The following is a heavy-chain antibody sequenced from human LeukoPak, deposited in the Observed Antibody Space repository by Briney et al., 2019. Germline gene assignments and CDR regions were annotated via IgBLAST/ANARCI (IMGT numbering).Heavy chain of an antibody. CDR1: GFTFSIYA. CDR3: AKAIYGSGSYRYYYMDV. J-gene: IGHJ6*03. D-gene: IGHD3-10*01. Sequence: PGGSLRLSCAASGFTFSIYAMSWVRQAPGKGLEWVSAISGSGGSTYYADSVKGRFTISRDNSKNTLYLQMNSLRAEDTAVYYCAKAIYGSGSYRYYYMDVWGKGTTVTVSS. CDR2: ISGSGGST. V-gene: IGHV3-23*01.